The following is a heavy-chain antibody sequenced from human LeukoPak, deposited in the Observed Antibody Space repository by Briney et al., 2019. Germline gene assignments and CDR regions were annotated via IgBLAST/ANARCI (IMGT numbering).Heavy chain of an antibody. CDR1: GFTFSDYW. CDR2: IKRDGRET. J-gene: IGHJ5*02. Sequence: GGSLRLSCAASGFTFSDYWMSWVRQAPGKGLEWVANIKRDGRETNHVDSAKGRFTISRDNRAKSLFLQMNSLRAEDTAVYYCARDLTRTSRPNWFDPWGQGTLVTVSS. CDR3: ARDLTRTSRPNWFDP. V-gene: IGHV3-7*01. D-gene: IGHD6-25*01.